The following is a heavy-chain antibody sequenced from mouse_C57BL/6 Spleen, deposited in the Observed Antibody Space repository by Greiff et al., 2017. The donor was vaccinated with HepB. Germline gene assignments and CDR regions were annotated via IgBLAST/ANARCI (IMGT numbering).Heavy chain of an antibody. V-gene: IGHV5-17*01. J-gene: IGHJ2*01. Sequence: EVKLVESGGGLVKPGGSLKLSCAASGFTFCDYGMHWVRQAPEKGLEWVAYISSGSSTIYYADTVKGRFTISRDNAKNTLFLQMTSLRSEDTAMYYCAREGLGFDYWGQGTTLTVSS. CDR3: AREGLGFDY. CDR1: GFTFCDYG. CDR2: ISSGSSTI. D-gene: IGHD4-1*01.